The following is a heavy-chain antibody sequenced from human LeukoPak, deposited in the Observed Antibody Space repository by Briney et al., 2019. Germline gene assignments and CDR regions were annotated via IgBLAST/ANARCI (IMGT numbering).Heavy chain of an antibody. CDR1: GFTFSRFW. Sequence: GGSLRLSCAASGFTFSRFWMTWVRQAPGKGLEWVASIKEDGTEQYYVDSVKGRFTISRDNAKTSLFLKINSLRAEDTAVYFCARAAPAAGSHYLFDSWGQGALVTVSS. CDR2: IKEDGTEQ. J-gene: IGHJ4*02. CDR3: ARAAPAAGSHYLFDS. V-gene: IGHV3-7*01. D-gene: IGHD6-13*01.